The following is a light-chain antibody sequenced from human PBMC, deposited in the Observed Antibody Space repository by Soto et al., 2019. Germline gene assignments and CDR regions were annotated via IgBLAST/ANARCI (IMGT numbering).Light chain of an antibody. CDR1: QSISSY. CDR2: AAS. CDR3: QKIYSTPLT. J-gene: IGKJ4*01. Sequence: DIQMTQSPSSLSASVGDRVTITCRASQSISSYLNWYQQKPGKAPKLLIYAASSLQSGVPSSFSGNGSGTDFTLTISRLQPEDFATHYCQKIYSTPLTFGGGTKVEFK. V-gene: IGKV1-39*01.